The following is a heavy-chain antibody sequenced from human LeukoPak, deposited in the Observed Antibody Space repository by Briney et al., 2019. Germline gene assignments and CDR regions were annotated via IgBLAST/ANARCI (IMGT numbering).Heavy chain of an antibody. Sequence: SETLSLTCAVYGGSFSGYYWSWIRQPPGKGLEWIGEINQSGSTNYNPSLKSRVTISVDTSKNQFSLKLSSVTAADTAVYYCARGSKVYPRVGYSYGLHYFDYWGQGTLVTVSS. CDR2: INQSGST. J-gene: IGHJ4*02. CDR1: GGSFSGYY. D-gene: IGHD5-18*01. CDR3: ARGSKVYPRVGYSYGLHYFDY. V-gene: IGHV4-34*01.